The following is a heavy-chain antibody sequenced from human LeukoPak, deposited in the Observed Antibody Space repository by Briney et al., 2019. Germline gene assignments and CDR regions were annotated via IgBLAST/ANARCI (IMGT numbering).Heavy chain of an antibody. J-gene: IGHJ5*02. D-gene: IGHD3-10*01. CDR3: ARRAVRRKAFDP. CDR1: GGSISSSSYY. Sequence: NPSETLSLTCTVSGGSISSSSYYWGWIRQPPGKGLEWIGSIYYSGSTYYNPSLKSRVTISVDTSKNQFSLKLSSVTAADTAVYYCARRAVRRKAFDPWGQGTLVTVSS. CDR2: IYYSGST. V-gene: IGHV4-39*01.